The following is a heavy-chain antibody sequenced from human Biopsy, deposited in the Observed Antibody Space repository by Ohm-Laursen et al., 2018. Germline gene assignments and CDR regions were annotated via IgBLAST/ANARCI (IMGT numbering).Heavy chain of an antibody. CDR1: GFPFTGFS. CDR2: INEVSSHI. V-gene: IGHV3-21*01. J-gene: IGHJ6*02. Sequence: SLRLSCSASGFPFTGFSMDWVRQAPGKGLEWISYINEVSSHIYDADSVKGRITVARDNAKNSLYLQLNSLRVEGTAVYYCARDSSRRAREGGMDVWGQGTTVTVSS. CDR3: ARDSSRRAREGGMDV. D-gene: IGHD6-6*01.